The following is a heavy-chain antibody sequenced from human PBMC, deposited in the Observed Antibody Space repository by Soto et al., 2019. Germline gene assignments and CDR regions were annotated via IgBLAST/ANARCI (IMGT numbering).Heavy chain of an antibody. CDR2: INDSGNS. V-gene: IGHV4-34*01. CDR1: GGSFSGDQ. Sequence: QAQLQQWCAGLLKPSETLSLTCAVYGGSFSGDQWSWIRQTPGQGLEGIGEINDSGNSNYNTSLKSRVTILLDTPHQQISLKQSSVTAPDSAVYYCARGLILCFGELSRRGGYYYDMDVWGKGTTVTVSS. J-gene: IGHJ6*03. CDR3: ARGLILCFGELSRRGGYYYDMDV. D-gene: IGHD3-10*01.